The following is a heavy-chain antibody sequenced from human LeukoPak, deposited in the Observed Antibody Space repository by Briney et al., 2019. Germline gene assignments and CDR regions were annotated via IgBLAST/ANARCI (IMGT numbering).Heavy chain of an antibody. Sequence: PGTSVKVSCKASGFTFTSSAMQWVRQARGQRLEWMGWISAYNGNTNYAQKLQGRVTMTTDTSTSTAYMELRSLRSDDTAVYYCARERFDSGYDPIDYWGQGTLVTVSS. V-gene: IGHV1-18*01. CDR2: ISAYNGNT. CDR3: ARERFDSGYDPIDY. J-gene: IGHJ4*02. D-gene: IGHD5-12*01. CDR1: GFTFTSSA.